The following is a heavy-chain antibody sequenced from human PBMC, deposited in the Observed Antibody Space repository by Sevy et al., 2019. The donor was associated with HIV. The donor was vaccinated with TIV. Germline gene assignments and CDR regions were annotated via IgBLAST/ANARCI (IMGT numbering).Heavy chain of an antibody. V-gene: IGHV1-69*10. CDR3: ARNDDYYDSSGYYYPNAFDI. CDR1: GGTFSSYA. CDR2: IIPILGIA. Sequence: ASVKVSCKASGGTFSSYAISWVQQAPGQGLEWMGGIIPILGIANYAQKFQGRVTITADKSTSTAYMELSSLRSEDTAVYYCARNDDYYDSSGYYYPNAFDIWGQGTMVTVSS. J-gene: IGHJ3*02. D-gene: IGHD3-22*01.